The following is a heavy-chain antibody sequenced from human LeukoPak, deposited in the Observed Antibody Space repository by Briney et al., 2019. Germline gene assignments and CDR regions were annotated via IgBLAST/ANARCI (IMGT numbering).Heavy chain of an antibody. CDR2: IYPADSDT. J-gene: IGHJ4*02. V-gene: IGHV5-51*01. D-gene: IGHD5-12*01. Sequence: RGESLKISCKGSGYSFTTYWIGWVRQMPGKGLEWMGIIYPADSDTRYSPSFQGQVTISADKSISTAYLQWSSLKASDTAMYYCARQPAYSGYAWSYWGQGTLVTVSS. CDR3: ARQPAYSGYAWSY. CDR1: GYSFTTYW.